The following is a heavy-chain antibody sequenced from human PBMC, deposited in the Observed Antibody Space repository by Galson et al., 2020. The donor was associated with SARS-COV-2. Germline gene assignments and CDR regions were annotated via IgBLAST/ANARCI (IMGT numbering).Heavy chain of an antibody. V-gene: IGHV3-7*01. CDR1: GFTFNDFW. D-gene: IGHD6-19*01. Sequence: GGSLRLSCEVSGFTFNDFWMSWFRQAPGKGLEWVANIKGDGSETNYADFVKGRFPISRDNAANSLYLQMNSLRVEDSAVYYCSREGWQGGYWGQGTLVTVSS. CDR2: IKGDGSET. J-gene: IGHJ4*02. CDR3: SREGWQGGY.